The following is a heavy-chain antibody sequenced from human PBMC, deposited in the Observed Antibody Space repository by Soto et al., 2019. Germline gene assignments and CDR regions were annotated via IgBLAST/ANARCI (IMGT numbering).Heavy chain of an antibody. D-gene: IGHD3-10*01. Sequence: QVQLVESGGGVVQPGRSLGLSCAASGFTFSSYGMHWVRQAPGKGLEWVAVISYDGSNKYYADSVKGRFPISRDNSKSTRYLQMNSLRAEDTAVYYCAKDLVRGVIGGVFDYWGQGTLVTVSS. CDR2: ISYDGSNK. J-gene: IGHJ4*02. V-gene: IGHV3-30*18. CDR3: AKDLVRGVIGGVFDY. CDR1: GFTFSSYG.